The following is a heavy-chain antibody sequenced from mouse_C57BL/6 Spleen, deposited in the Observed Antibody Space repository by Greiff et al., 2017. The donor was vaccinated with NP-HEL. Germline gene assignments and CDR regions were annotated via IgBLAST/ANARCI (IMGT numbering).Heavy chain of an antibody. D-gene: IGHD1-1*01. J-gene: IGHJ2*01. CDR3: ARAGLRYFDY. CDR2: INPNNGGT. Sequence: VQLKQSGPELVKPGASVKLSCKASGYTFTDYNMHWVKQSHGKSLEWIGYINPNNGGTSYIQKFKGKATLTVNKSSSTAYMELRSLTSEDSAVYYCARAGLRYFDYWGQGTTLTVSS. CDR1: GYTFTDYN. V-gene: IGHV1-22*01.